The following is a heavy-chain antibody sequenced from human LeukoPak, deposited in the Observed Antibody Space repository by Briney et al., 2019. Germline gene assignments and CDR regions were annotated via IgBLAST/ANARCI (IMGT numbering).Heavy chain of an antibody. CDR1: GYTFTSYD. J-gene: IGHJ4*02. CDR3: ARGPYYYCSGSYPSYYFDY. V-gene: IGHV1-8*01. CDR2: MNPNSGNT. D-gene: IGHD3-10*01. Sequence: GASVKVSCKAPGYTFTSYDINWVRQASGQGLEWMGWMNPNSGNTGYAQKFQGRVTMTRNTSISTAYMELSSLRAEDTAVYYCARGPYYYCSGSYPSYYFDYWGQGTLVTVSS.